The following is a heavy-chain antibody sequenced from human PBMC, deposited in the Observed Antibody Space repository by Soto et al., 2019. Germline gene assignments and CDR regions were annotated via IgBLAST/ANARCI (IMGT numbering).Heavy chain of an antibody. J-gene: IGHJ4*02. CDR1: GFTFSSFP. D-gene: IGHD6-13*01. CDR3: ASMAAAGTG. V-gene: IGHV3-30-3*01. Sequence: QVLLVESGGGLVQPGRSLRLSCAASGFTFSSFPMHWVRQAPGKGLEWVAVISYDGSNEYYEDSVKGRFTISRDNSKSTLHLQMTSLRPEDTAVYFCASMAAAGTGWGQGTLVTVSS. CDR2: ISYDGSNE.